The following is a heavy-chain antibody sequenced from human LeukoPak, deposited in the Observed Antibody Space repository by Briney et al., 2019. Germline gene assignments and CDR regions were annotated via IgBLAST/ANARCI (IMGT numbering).Heavy chain of an antibody. CDR2: INHSGST. CDR1: GGSFSGYY. Sequence: PSETLSLTCAVYGGSFSGYYWSWIRQPPGKGLEWIGEINHSGSTKYNPSLKSRVTISVDTSKNQFSLKLSSVTAADTGVHYCARLYTSDIKYDHWNQGTLVTVSS. V-gene: IGHV4-34*01. CDR3: ARLYTSDIKYDH. J-gene: IGHJ4*02.